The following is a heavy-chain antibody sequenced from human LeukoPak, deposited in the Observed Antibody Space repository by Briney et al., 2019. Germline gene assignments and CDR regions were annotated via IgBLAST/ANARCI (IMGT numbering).Heavy chain of an antibody. Sequence: SEPLSLTCAVYGGSFIGYYWSWIRQPPGKGLEWIGEINHSGSTNYNPSLKSRVTISVDTSKNQFSLKLSSVTAADTAVYYCARGRRGGYDYVWGSYRQPLFDYWGQGTLVTVSS. CDR2: INHSGST. CDR3: ARGRRGGYDYVWGSYRQPLFDY. D-gene: IGHD3-16*02. CDR1: GGSFIGYY. V-gene: IGHV4-34*01. J-gene: IGHJ4*02.